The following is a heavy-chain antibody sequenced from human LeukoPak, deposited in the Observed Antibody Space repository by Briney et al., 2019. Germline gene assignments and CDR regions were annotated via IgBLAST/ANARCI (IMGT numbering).Heavy chain of an antibody. CDR3: ARHLRGYSGYDSGYFDY. V-gene: IGHV4-38-2*01. CDR2: IFHSGTT. D-gene: IGHD5-12*01. J-gene: IGHJ4*02. CDR1: GYSINNGYY. Sequence: SETLSLTCAVSGYSINNGYYWGWIRQPPGKGLEWIGSIFHSGTTYYNPSLKSRVTISLDTSKNHFSLKVNSVTAADTVVYYCARHLRGYSGYDSGYFDYWGQGTLVTVSS.